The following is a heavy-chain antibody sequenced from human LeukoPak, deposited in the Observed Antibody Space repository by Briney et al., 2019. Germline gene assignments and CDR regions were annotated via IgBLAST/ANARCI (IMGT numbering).Heavy chain of an antibody. J-gene: IGHJ6*03. CDR3: ARRVRAYYYIDV. CDR1: GGSISSSSYY. Sequence: SETLSLTCTVSGGSISSSSYYWGWIRQPPGKGLEWIGSVYYSGGTYYNPSLKSRVTISVDTSKNQFSLKLSSVTAADTAVYYCARRVRAYYYIDVWGKGTTVTVSS. V-gene: IGHV4-39*01. CDR2: VYYSGGT.